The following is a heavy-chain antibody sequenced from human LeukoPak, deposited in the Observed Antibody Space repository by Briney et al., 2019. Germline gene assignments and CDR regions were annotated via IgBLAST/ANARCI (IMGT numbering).Heavy chain of an antibody. CDR3: TRGGGAYYFDY. CDR1: GFTFSNYW. Sequence: PGGPLSLSCAASGFTFSNYWMHWVRQVPGKGLVWVSRINNLGTSTNYADSVRGRFTISRDDAKNTLYLQMNSLRAEDTAVYYCTRGGGAYYFDYWRRGTLVTVSS. D-gene: IGHD3-10*01. V-gene: IGHV3-74*01. J-gene: IGHJ4*02. CDR2: INNLGTST.